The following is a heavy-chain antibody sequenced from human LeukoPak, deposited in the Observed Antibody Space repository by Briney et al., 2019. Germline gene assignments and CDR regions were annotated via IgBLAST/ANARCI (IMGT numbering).Heavy chain of an antibody. V-gene: IGHV3-33*01. Sequence: GRSLRLSCAASGLTFSSYGMHWVRQAPGQGLEWVAVIWYDGSNRYYADSVKGRFTISRDNSKNTLYLQMNSLRAEDTAVYYCARDPGNSSGYYFDYWGQGTLVTVSS. CDR3: ARDPGNSSGYYFDY. CDR1: GLTFSSYG. D-gene: IGHD3-22*01. CDR2: IWYDGSNR. J-gene: IGHJ4*02.